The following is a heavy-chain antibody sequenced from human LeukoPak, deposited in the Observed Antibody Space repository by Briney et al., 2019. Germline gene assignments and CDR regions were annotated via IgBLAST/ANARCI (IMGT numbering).Heavy chain of an antibody. CDR2: IIPIFGIA. D-gene: IGHD1-26*01. V-gene: IGHV1-69*04. J-gene: IGHJ3*02. Sequence: SVKVSCKASGGTFSSYAISWVRQAPGQGLEWMGMIIPIFGIANYAQKFQGRVTITADKSTSTAYMELSSLRSEDTAVYYCARGYGGSPTGGTDAFDIWGQGTMVTVSS. CDR1: GGTFSSYA. CDR3: ARGYGGSPTGGTDAFDI.